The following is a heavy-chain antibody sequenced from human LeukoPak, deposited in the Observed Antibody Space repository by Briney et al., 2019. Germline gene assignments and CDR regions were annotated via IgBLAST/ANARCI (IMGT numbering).Heavy chain of an antibody. CDR3: ARAFTFPNWFDP. CDR1: GGSISSSSFY. J-gene: IGHJ5*02. V-gene: IGHV4-39*01. CDR2: IYYSGTT. Sequence: SETLSLTCTVSGGSISSSSFYWAWIRQPPGKGLEWIRSIYYSGTTYYNPSVKSRVAMSVDTSKKQFSLQLSSVTAADTAVYYCARAFTFPNWFDPWGQGTLVTVSS. D-gene: IGHD2/OR15-2a*01.